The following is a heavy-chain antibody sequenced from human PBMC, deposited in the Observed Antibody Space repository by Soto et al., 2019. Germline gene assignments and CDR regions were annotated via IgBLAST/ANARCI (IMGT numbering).Heavy chain of an antibody. J-gene: IGHJ5*02. Sequence: KPSETLSLTCTVSGSDITTYYWSWLRQSPGKGLEWIGHIYDTGSTTYNHSLKSRVTISVDTSNKQFSLRLTSVTAADTAVYYCARCPIDHNWFDPWGQGTLVTVSS. CDR2: IYDTGST. V-gene: IGHV4-59*01. D-gene: IGHD3-9*01. CDR1: GSDITTYY. CDR3: ARCPIDHNWFDP.